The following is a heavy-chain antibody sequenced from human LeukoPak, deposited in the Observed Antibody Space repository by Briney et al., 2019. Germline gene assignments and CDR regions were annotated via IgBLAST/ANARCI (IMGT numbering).Heavy chain of an antibody. CDR1: GFTFSSYE. Sequence: GGSLRLSCAASGFTFSSYEMNWVRQAPGKGLEWVSYISSSGSTTYYADSVKGRFTISRDNAKNSLYLQMNSLRAEDTAAYYCASQDYRYYFDYWGQGTLVTVSS. J-gene: IGHJ4*02. CDR3: ASQDYRYYFDY. CDR2: ISSSGSTT. D-gene: IGHD4/OR15-4a*01. V-gene: IGHV3-48*03.